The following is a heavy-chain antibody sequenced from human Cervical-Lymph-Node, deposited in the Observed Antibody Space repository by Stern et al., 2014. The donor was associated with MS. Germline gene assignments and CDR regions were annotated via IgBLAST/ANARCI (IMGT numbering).Heavy chain of an antibody. CDR1: GGSTSSTNYY. J-gene: IGHJ4*02. D-gene: IGHD3-10*01. CDR2: ISHSGSS. CDR3: ASLNGSGSYPDY. V-gene: IGHV4-39*01. Sequence: VQLVESGPGLVKPSETLSLTCTVSGGSTSSTNYYWGWIRQPPGKGLEWIARISHSGSSYSIPSLKSRLTISIDTSKTQFSLKLISVTAADTAVYYCASLNGSGSYPDYWGQGTLVIVSS.